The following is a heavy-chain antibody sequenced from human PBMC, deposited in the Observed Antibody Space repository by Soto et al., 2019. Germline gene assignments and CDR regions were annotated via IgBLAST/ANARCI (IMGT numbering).Heavy chain of an antibody. D-gene: IGHD6-19*01. CDR3: ARGIGSGWPIDY. Sequence: ASVKVSCKASGYTFTSYAMHWVRQAPGQRLEWMGWINAGNGNTKYSQKFQGRVTITRDTSASTAYMELSSLRSEDTAVYYCARGIGSGWPIDYWGQGTLVTVS. CDR1: GYTFTSYA. CDR2: INAGNGNT. V-gene: IGHV1-3*01. J-gene: IGHJ4*02.